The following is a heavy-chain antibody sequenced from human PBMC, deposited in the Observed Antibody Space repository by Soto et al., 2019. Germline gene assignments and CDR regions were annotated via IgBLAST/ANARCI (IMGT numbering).Heavy chain of an antibody. CDR1: GGTFSSYA. J-gene: IGHJ6*02. CDR3: ASPLRDYYDSSGSLGYYGMDV. CDR2: IIPISGTA. V-gene: IGHV1-69*13. Sequence: ASVKVSCKASGGTFSSYAISWVRQAPGQGLEWMGGIIPISGTANYAQKFQGRVTITADESTSTAYMELSSLRSEDTAVYYCASPLRDYYDSSGSLGYYGMDVWGQGTTVTVSS. D-gene: IGHD3-22*01.